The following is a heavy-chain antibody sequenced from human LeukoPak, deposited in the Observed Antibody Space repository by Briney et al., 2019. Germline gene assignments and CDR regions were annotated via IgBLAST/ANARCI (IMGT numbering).Heavy chain of an antibody. CDR1: GGSLSGYY. CDR2: INHSGST. V-gene: IGHV4-34*01. Sequence: SETLSLTCAVYGGSLSGYYWSWIRQPPGKGLEWIGEINHSGSTNYNPSLKSRVTISVDTSKNQFSLKLSSVTAADTAVYYCARRIAARRPSKSLSGYYFDYWGQGTLVTVSS. J-gene: IGHJ4*02. CDR3: ARRIAARRPSKSLSGYYFDY. D-gene: IGHD6-6*01.